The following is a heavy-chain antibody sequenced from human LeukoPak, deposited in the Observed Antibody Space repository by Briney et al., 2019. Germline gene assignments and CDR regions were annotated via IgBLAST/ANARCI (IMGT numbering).Heavy chain of an antibody. Sequence: GGSLRLSCAASGFTFSSYEMNWVRQAPGKGLEWVSYISSSGSTIYYTDSVKGRFTISRDNAKNSLYLQMNSLRAEDTAVYYCVREIRRWELLGAFDIWGQGTMVTVSS. V-gene: IGHV3-48*03. D-gene: IGHD1-26*01. CDR1: GFTFSSYE. CDR2: ISSSGSTI. J-gene: IGHJ3*02. CDR3: VREIRRWELLGAFDI.